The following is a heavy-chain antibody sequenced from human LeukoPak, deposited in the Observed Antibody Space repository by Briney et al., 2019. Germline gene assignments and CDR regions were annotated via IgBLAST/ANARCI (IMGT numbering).Heavy chain of an antibody. J-gene: IGHJ4*02. CDR2: ISGSSSDI. Sequence: GGSLRLSCAASGFTFSSYAMNWVRQGPGKGLEWVSSISGSSSDIYYADSVKGRFTISRDNAKDSVFLQINNLRAEDTAIYYCARRGYHDSSGYDYWGQGTLVTVSS. D-gene: IGHD3-22*01. V-gene: IGHV3-21*06. CDR3: ARRGYHDSSGYDY. CDR1: GFTFSSYA.